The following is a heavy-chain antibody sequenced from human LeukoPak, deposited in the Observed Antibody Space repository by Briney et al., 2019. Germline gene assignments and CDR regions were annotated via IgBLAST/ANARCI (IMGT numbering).Heavy chain of an antibody. CDR3: AKGTIFGVVIMYFDS. D-gene: IGHD3-3*01. CDR1: GFTFSSYA. Sequence: PGGSLRLSCAASGFTFSSYAMSWVRQAPGKGLEWVSAISGSGGSTYYADSVKGRFTISRDNSKNTLYLQMNSLRAEDTAVYYCAKGTIFGVVIMYFDSWGQGTLVTVSS. CDR2: ISGSGGST. V-gene: IGHV3-23*01. J-gene: IGHJ4*02.